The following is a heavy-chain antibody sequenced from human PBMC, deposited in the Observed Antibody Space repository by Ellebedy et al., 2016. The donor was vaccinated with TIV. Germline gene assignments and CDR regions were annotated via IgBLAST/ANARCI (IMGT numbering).Heavy chain of an antibody. D-gene: IGHD2-2*01. CDR3: AASESADSDY. CDR2: THYSGST. Sequence: MPGGSLRLSCTVSAYSISSYYWSWIRQPPGKGLEWIGYTHYSGSTDYNPSLKSRVNISVDMSKNQFSLKMSSVTAADTAVYYCAASESADSDYWGPGTLVTVSS. CDR1: AYSISSYY. V-gene: IGHV4-59*01. J-gene: IGHJ4*02.